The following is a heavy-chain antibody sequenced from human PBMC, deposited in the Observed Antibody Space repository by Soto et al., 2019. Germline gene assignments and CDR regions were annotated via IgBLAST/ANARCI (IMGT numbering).Heavy chain of an antibody. D-gene: IGHD2-15*01. CDR2: ISHDGFNE. Sequence: QVQLVESGGGVVQPGRSLRLSCVASGFTFSTRIVHWVRQAPGKGLEWVSVISHDGFNENYADSVKGRFTISRANAKNTLHMQVNDMRHEDTAVYYCARDGYCSGDGCLPETYFDFWGQGRLVTVSS. CDR3: ARDGYCSGDGCLPETYFDF. CDR1: GFTFSTRI. V-gene: IGHV3-30-3*01. J-gene: IGHJ4*02.